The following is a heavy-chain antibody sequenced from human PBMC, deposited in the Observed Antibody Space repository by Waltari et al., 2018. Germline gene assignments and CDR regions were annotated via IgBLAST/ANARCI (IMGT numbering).Heavy chain of an antibody. CDR2: IRSRFKDDET. Sequence: EVQLVESGGALVQPGGSLQLSVSASAPILSDYAIHWVRQASGKGLEWVGRIRSRFKDDETAYAESAQGRFTISRDDSKNTAYLEMNSLKTDDTAVYYCIRPFEMGIDWGQGTQVTVSS. CDR1: APILSDYA. J-gene: IGHJ4*02. D-gene: IGHD7-27*01. V-gene: IGHV3-73*01. CDR3: IRPFEMGID.